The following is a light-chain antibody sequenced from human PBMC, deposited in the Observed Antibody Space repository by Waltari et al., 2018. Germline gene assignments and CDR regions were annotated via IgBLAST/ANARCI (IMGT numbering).Light chain of an antibody. V-gene: IGLV3-25*03. CDR2: KDS. CDR3: QTTDSSGAWA. CDR1: ALSRQY. Sequence: SHELTQPPSVSVSPGQTARITCSGDALSRQYAYWYQQKAGQAPVEAICKDSERPSGIPERFSGSTSGTTVTLTISGVQAEDESDYYCQTTDSSGAWAFGGGTKLTVL. J-gene: IGLJ3*02.